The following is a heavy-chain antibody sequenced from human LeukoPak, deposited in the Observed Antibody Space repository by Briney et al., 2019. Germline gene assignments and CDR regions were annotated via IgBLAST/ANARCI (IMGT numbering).Heavy chain of an antibody. J-gene: IGHJ3*02. D-gene: IGHD3-3*01. CDR2: INWNGGST. CDR1: GFTFDDYG. CDR3: ARTQYYDFWSGYYTDAFDI. V-gene: IGHV3-20*04. Sequence: PGGSLRLSCAASGFTFDDYGMSWVRQAPGKGLEWVSGINWNGGSTGYAGSVKGRFTISRDNAKNSLYLQMNSLRAEDTALYYCARTQYYDFWSGYYTDAFDIWGQGTMVTVSS.